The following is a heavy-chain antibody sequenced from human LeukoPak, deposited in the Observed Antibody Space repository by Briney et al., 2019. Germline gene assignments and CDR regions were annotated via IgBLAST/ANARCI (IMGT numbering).Heavy chain of an antibody. D-gene: IGHD1-26*01. Sequence: ASVKVSCKASGYTFTGYYMHWVRQAPGQRLEWMGWINAGNGNTKYSQKFQGRVTITRDTSASTAYMELSSLRSEDTAVYYCARDRRSGSYNGMDVWGQGTTVTVSS. V-gene: IGHV1-3*01. CDR1: GYTFTGYY. CDR2: INAGNGNT. J-gene: IGHJ6*02. CDR3: ARDRRSGSYNGMDV.